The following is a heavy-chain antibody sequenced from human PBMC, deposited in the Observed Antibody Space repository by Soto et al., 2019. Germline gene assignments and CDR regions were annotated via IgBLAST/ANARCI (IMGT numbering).Heavy chain of an antibody. CDR3: LVSLDY. CDR2: IKQDGREK. Sequence: GXSLRLSCEASAFTFSSYSISWVRQAPGKGLEWVATIKQDGREKYYVDSVKGRFTILRDNAKNSLYLQMNSLRGEDTAVYFCLVSLDYWGQGTLVTVSS. CDR1: AFTFSSYS. V-gene: IGHV3-7*02. J-gene: IGHJ4*02.